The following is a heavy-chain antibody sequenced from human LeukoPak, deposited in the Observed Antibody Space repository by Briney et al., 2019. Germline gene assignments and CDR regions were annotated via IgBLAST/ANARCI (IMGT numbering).Heavy chain of an antibody. CDR1: GFTFSSYR. Sequence: GGSLRLSCAASGFTFSSYRMHWVRQAPGKGLVWVSRINSDGSSTSYADSVKGRFTISRDNAKNTLYLQMNSLRAEDTAVYYCARFGELLSYFDYWGQGTLVTVSS. D-gene: IGHD3-10*01. CDR2: INSDGSST. CDR3: ARFGELLSYFDY. V-gene: IGHV3-74*01. J-gene: IGHJ4*02.